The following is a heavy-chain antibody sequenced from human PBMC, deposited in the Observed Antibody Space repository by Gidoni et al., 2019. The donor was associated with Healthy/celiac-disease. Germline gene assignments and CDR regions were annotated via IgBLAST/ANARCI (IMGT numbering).Heavy chain of an antibody. V-gene: IGHV4-4*07. CDR2: IYTSGST. CDR3: ARERITMVRGVTGIYYYGMDV. J-gene: IGHJ6*02. CDR1: GRSISSYS. D-gene: IGHD3-10*01. Sequence: QVQLQESGPGLVKPSETLSLTCTVSGRSISSYSWRWIRQPAGKGLEWIGRIYTSGSTNSNPSLKSRVTMSVDTSKNQFSLKLSSVTAADTAVYYCARERITMVRGVTGIYYYGMDVWGQGTTVTVSS.